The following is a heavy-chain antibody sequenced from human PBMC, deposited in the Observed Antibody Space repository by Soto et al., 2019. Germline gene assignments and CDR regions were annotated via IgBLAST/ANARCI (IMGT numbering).Heavy chain of an antibody. J-gene: IGHJ4*02. CDR3: AKESEGYSYYFDY. CDR1: GFTFSSYA. CDR2: ISGSGGST. Sequence: GGSLRLFCAASGFTFSSYAMSWVRQAPGKGLEWVSAISGSGGSTYYADSVKGRFTISRDNSKNTLYLQMHSLRAEDTAVYYWAKESEGYSYYFDYWGQGTLAAFSS. V-gene: IGHV3-23*01. D-gene: IGHD4-4*01.